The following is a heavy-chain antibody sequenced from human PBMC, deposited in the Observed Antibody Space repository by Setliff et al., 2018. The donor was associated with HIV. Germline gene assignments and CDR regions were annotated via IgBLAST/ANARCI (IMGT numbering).Heavy chain of an antibody. D-gene: IGHD1-26*01. J-gene: IGHJ4*02. CDR3: ARMISYSPYFDY. CDR2: IDWDDDK. Sequence: SGPTLVNPTQTLTLTCTFSGFSLSTRGVCVSWIRQPPGKALEWLARIDWDDDKYYSTSLKTRLTISKDTSKNQVVLKMTNMDPVDTATYYCARMISYSPYFDYWGQGTLVTVSS. CDR1: GFSLSTRGVC. V-gene: IGHV2-70*11.